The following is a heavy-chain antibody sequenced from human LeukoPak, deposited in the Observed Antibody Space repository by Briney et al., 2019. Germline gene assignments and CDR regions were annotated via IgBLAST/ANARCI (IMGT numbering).Heavy chain of an antibody. CDR2: IYHSGST. Sequence: SETLSLTCAVSGGSISSGGYSWSWIRQPPGKGLEWIGYIYHSGSTYYNPSLKSRVTISVDRSKNQFSLKLSSVTAADTAVYYCARGRGGVNWFDPWGQGTLVTVSS. CDR3: ARGRGGVNWFDP. D-gene: IGHD3-16*01. CDR1: GGSISSGGYS. J-gene: IGHJ5*02. V-gene: IGHV4-30-2*01.